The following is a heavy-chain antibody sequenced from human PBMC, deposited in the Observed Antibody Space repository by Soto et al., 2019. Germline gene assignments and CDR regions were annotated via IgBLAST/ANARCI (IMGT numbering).Heavy chain of an antibody. CDR1: GGSISSSSYY. V-gene: IGHV4-39*01. CDR2: IYYSGST. CDR3: ARHFLYNWNEGGKVPYYYYGMDV. J-gene: IGHJ6*02. Sequence: SETLSLTCTVSGGSISSSSYYWGWIRQPPGKGLEWIGSIYYSGSTYYNPSLKSRVTISVDTSKNQFSLKLSSVTAADTAVYYCARHFLYNWNEGGKVPYYYYGMDVWGQGTTVTVSS. D-gene: IGHD1-20*01.